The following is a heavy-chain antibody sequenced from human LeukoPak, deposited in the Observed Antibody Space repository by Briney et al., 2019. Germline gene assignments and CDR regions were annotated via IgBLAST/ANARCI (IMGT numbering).Heavy chain of an antibody. Sequence: ASVKVSCKASGYTFTSYYMHWVRQAPGQGLEWMGIINPSGGSTSYAQKFQGRVTMTRDMSTSTVYMELSSLRSEDTAVYYCARDLDYDSSDYYYGSYFDYWGQGTLVTVSS. J-gene: IGHJ4*02. CDR3: ARDLDYDSSDYYYGSYFDY. CDR2: INPSGGST. CDR1: GYTFTSYY. D-gene: IGHD3-22*01. V-gene: IGHV1-46*01.